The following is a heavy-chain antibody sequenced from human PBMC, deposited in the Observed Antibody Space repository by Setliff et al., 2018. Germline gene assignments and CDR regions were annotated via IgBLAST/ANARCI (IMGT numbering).Heavy chain of an antibody. J-gene: IGHJ3*02. CDR3: AKGLLSYPSGAFDI. CDR1: EFTFNKYW. CDR2: IDPDGIGK. V-gene: IGHV3-7*01. Sequence: PGGSLRLSCAASEFTFNKYWMTWVRQAPGKGLEWVANIDPDGIGKYYIDSVRGRFTISRDNAQKTLYLHMNNLRADDTAVYYCAKGLLSYPSGAFDIWGQGTMVTVSS.